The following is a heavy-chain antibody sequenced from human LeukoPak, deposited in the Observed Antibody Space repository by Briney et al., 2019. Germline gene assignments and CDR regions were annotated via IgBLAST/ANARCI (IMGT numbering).Heavy chain of an antibody. CDR1: GFTFSSYA. J-gene: IGHJ3*02. V-gene: IGHV3-23*01. CDR2: ISGSGGST. Sequence: GGSLRLSCAASGFTFSSYAMSWVRQAPGKGLEWVSAISGSGGSTYYADSVKGRFTISRDNSKNTLYLQMNSLRAEDTAVYYCANQKTIAVAGGAFDIWGQGIMVTVSS. D-gene: IGHD6-19*01. CDR3: ANQKTIAVAGGAFDI.